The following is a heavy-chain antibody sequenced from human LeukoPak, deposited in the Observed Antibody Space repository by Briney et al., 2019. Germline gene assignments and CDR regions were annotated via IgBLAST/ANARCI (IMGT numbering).Heavy chain of an antibody. CDR3: ARNGFKCSGGSCSPQF. Sequence: GASVTVSFKASGYTFTVYYMHWVRQAPGQGLEWMGWINPNSGGTNYAQKFQGRVTMTRDTSISTAYMELSRLRSDDTAVYYCARNGFKCSGGSCSPQFWGQGTLVTVSS. D-gene: IGHD2-15*01. J-gene: IGHJ4*02. CDR1: GYTFTVYY. V-gene: IGHV1-2*02. CDR2: INPNSGGT.